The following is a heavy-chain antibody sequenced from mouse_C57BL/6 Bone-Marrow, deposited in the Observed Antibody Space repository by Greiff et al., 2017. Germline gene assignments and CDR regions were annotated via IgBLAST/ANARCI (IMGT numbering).Heavy chain of an antibody. CDR3: ARRRFFDY. CDR1: GFTFSAYG. V-gene: IGHV5-17*01. CDR2: ISSGSSTI. J-gene: IGHJ2*01. Sequence: EVHLVESGGGLVKPGGSLKLSCAASGFTFSAYGMHWVRQAPEKGLEWVAYISSGSSTIYYADTVKGRFTISRDNAKNTLLLQMTSLRSEDTAMYYCARRRFFDYWGQGTTLTVSS.